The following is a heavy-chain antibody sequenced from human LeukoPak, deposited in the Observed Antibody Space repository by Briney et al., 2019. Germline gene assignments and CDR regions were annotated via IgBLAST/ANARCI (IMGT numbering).Heavy chain of an antibody. CDR1: GSTFTRYG. V-gene: IGHV1-18*04. CDR2: ISAYNGNT. Sequence: APVTVSCKASGSTFTRYGITWVRQSPGQGLECMGWISAYNGNTNYAQKLQGRVTMTTDTSTSTAYMELRSLRSDDTAVYYCARSYGSGSPPWFDPWGQGTLVTVSS. J-gene: IGHJ5*02. D-gene: IGHD3-10*01. CDR3: ARSYGSGSPPWFDP.